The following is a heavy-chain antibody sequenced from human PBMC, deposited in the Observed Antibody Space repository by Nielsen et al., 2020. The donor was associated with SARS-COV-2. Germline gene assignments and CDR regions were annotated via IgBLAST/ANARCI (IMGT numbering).Heavy chain of an antibody. V-gene: IGHV4-59*13. J-gene: IGHJ3*02. D-gene: IGHD3-22*01. Sequence: SETLSLTCTVSGDSINSSYCSWIRPPPGKGLEWIGSLYYDGSTKHNPSLKSRVTISVDASKNQFSLKLSSVTAADTAMYYCARGITMIPEGYAFDIWGQGTMVTVSS. CDR2: LYYDGST. CDR1: GDSINSSY. CDR3: ARGITMIPEGYAFDI.